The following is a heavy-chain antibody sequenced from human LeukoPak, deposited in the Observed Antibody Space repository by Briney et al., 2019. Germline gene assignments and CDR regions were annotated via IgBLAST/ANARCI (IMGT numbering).Heavy chain of an antibody. J-gene: IGHJ5*02. Sequence: ASVKVSCRASGYTFTGYYMHWVRQAPGQGLEWMGGIIPIFGTANYAQKFQGRVTITADESTSTAYMELSSLRSEDTAVYYCARLSGYCSGGSCYSDNWFDPWGQGTLVTVSS. CDR3: ARLSGYCSGGSCYSDNWFDP. CDR1: GYTFTGYY. CDR2: IIPIFGTA. V-gene: IGHV1-69*13. D-gene: IGHD2-15*01.